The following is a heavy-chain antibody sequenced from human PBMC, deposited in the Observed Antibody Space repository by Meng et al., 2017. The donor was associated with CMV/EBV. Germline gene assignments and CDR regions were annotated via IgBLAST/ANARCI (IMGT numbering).Heavy chain of an antibody. CDR3: ARGHSTSSSFDY. Sequence: CKASGYSFIDYYIYWVRQAPGQGLEWMGWFNPNNGDTNYAQKFQGRVTMTGDTSSRTAYMELSRMTSDDTAVYYCARGHSTSSSFDYWGQGTLVTVSS. V-gene: IGHV1-2*02. D-gene: IGHD2/OR15-2a*01. CDR1: GYSFIDYY. J-gene: IGHJ4*02. CDR2: FNPNNGDT.